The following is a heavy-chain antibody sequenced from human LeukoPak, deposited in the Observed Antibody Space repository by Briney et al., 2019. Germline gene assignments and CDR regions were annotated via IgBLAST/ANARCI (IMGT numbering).Heavy chain of an antibody. CDR3: AKGHSSSWGFDY. CDR2: ISYDGSNK. Sequence: GGSLRLSCAASGFTFSSYAMSWVRQAPGKGLEWVSVISYDGSNKYYADSVKGRFTISRDNSKNTLYLQMNSLRAEDTAVYYCAKGHSSSWGFDYWGQGTLVTVSS. V-gene: IGHV3-30-3*01. J-gene: IGHJ4*02. CDR1: GFTFSSYA. D-gene: IGHD6-13*01.